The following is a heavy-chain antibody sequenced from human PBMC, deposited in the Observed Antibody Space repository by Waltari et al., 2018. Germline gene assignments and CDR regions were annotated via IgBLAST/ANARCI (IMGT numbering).Heavy chain of an antibody. CDR1: GGTFTGYY. J-gene: IGHJ6*03. Sequence: QVQLVQSGAEVKKPGSSVKVSCKASGGTFTGYYMHWVRQAPGQGLEWMGRINPNSGGTNYAQKFQGRVTMTRDTSISTAYMELSRLRSDDTAVYYCARGVVVPAGPSYYYYYYMDVWGKGTTVTVSS. V-gene: IGHV1-2*06. CDR2: INPNSGGT. CDR3: ARGVVVPAGPSYYYYYYMDV. D-gene: IGHD2-2*01.